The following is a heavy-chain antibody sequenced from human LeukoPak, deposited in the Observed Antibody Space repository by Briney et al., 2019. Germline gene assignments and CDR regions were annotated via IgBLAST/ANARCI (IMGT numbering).Heavy chain of an antibody. D-gene: IGHD5-24*01. J-gene: IGHJ5*02. CDR1: GFSFNAFW. CDR3: AREDGGWLRADL. CDR2: IHRDGSVR. V-gene: IGHV3-7*01. Sequence: GRSLRLSCEASGFSFNAFWMSWVRQAPGKGLEWVANIHRDGSVRHYVESVRGRFTISRDNARNSLFLQMNSLRVEDTAVYYCAREDGGWLRADLWGQGTLVTVSS.